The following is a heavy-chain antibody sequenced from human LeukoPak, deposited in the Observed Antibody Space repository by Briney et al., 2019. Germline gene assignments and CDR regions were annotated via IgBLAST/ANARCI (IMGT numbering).Heavy chain of an antibody. CDR2: IYYSGST. J-gene: IGHJ4*02. CDR3: ARDSVYSGSSLDY. Sequence: PSETLSLTCAVSGGSISSGGYSWSWIRQPPGKGLEWIGYIYYSGSTYYNPSLKSRVTISVDTSKYQFSLKLSSVTAADTAVYYCARDSVYSGSSLDYWGQGTLVTVSS. D-gene: IGHD1-26*01. V-gene: IGHV4-30-4*07. CDR1: GGSISSGGYS.